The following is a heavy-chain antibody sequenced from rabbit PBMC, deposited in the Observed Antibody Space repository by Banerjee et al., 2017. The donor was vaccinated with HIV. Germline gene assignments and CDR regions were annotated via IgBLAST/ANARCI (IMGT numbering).Heavy chain of an antibody. D-gene: IGHD4-1*01. CDR2: INSSSGNT. CDR3: ARDLAGVIGWNFNL. Sequence: QEQLVESGGGLVQPEGSLTLSCKASGFDFSSYYMSWVRQAPGKGLELIACINSSSGNTVYATWAKGRFTISKTSSTTVTLQMTSLTAADTATYFCARDLAGVIGWNFNLWGPGTLVTVS. V-gene: IGHV1S45*01. J-gene: IGHJ4*01. CDR1: GFDFSSYYM.